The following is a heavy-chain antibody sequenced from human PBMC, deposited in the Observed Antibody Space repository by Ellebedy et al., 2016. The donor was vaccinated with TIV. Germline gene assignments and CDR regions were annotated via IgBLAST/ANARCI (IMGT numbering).Heavy chain of an antibody. Sequence: GESLKISCAASGFTFSSYWRSWVRQAPGKGLEWVANIKQDGSEKYYVDSVKGRFTISRDNAKNSLYLQMNSLRAEDTAVYYCARDFDCSNATCYDGGFDYWGQGTLVTVSS. D-gene: IGHD2-2*01. V-gene: IGHV3-7*01. CDR3: ARDFDCSNATCYDGGFDY. J-gene: IGHJ4*02. CDR1: GFTFSSYW. CDR2: IKQDGSEK.